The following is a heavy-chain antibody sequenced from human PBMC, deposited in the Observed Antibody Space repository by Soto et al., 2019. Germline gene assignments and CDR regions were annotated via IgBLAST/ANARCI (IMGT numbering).Heavy chain of an antibody. J-gene: IGHJ4*02. Sequence: QVQLVQSGAEVKNPGASVKVSCKTSGYTFTKYGVGWVRQAPGQGLEWMGWISGSSGNANYAEKAQGRITLTTDTSTSTAYIELRSLRSDDTAVYYCAREMAGLGGEYDYWGQGTLVTVSS. V-gene: IGHV1-18*01. CDR1: GYTFTKYG. CDR3: AREMAGLGGEYDY. D-gene: IGHD3-16*01. CDR2: ISGSSGNA.